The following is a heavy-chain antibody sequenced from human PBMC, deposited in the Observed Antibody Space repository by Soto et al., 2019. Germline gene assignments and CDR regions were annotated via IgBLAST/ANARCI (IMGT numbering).Heavy chain of an antibody. D-gene: IGHD6-13*01. J-gene: IGHJ6*02. CDR2: IIPIFGTA. Sequence: QVQLVQSGAEVKKPESSVKVSCKASGGTFSSYAISWVRQAPGQGLEWMGGIIPIFGTANYAQKFQGRVTITADESTSTAYMELSSLRSEDTAVYYCARGLYSSSWYANYYYGMDVWGQGTTVTVSS. CDR1: GGTFSSYA. V-gene: IGHV1-69*12. CDR3: ARGLYSSSWYANYYYGMDV.